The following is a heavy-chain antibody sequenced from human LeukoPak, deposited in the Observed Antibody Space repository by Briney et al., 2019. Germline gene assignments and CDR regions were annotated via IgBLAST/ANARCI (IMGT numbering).Heavy chain of an antibody. D-gene: IGHD2-15*01. V-gene: IGHV3-7*01. CDR3: ARIAKDIVVVVAATPAAFDI. J-gene: IGHJ3*02. CDR2: IKQDGSEK. CDR1: GFTFSSYR. Sequence: PGGSLRLSCAASGFTFSSYRMSWVRQAPGKGLEWVANIKQDGSEKYYVDSVKGRFTISRDNAKNSLYLQMNSLRAEDTAVYYCARIAKDIVVVVAATPAAFDIWGQGTMVTVSS.